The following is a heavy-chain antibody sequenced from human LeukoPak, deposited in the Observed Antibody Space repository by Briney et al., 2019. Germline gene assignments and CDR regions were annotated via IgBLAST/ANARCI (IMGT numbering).Heavy chain of an antibody. D-gene: IGHD3-10*01. J-gene: IGHJ3*02. CDR1: GGSISSYY. Sequence: PSETLSLACTVSGGSISSYYWSWIRQPPGKGLEWIGYIYYSGSTNYNPSLKSRVTISVDTSKNQFSLKLSSVTAADTAVYYCARDRDKYYYGSGSYSAFDIWGQGTMVTVSS. CDR3: ARDRDKYYYGSGSYSAFDI. V-gene: IGHV4-59*01. CDR2: IYYSGST.